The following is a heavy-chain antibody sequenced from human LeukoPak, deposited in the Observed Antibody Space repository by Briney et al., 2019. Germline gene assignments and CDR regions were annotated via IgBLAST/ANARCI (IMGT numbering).Heavy chain of an antibody. D-gene: IGHD3-10*01. CDR2: ISYDGSNK. J-gene: IGHJ4*02. V-gene: IGHV3-30*04. Sequence: PGGSLRLSCAASGFTFSSYAMHWVRQAPGKGLEWVAVISYDGSNKYYADSVKGRFTISRDNSKNTLYLQMNSLRAEDTAVYYCASAYYGSGSYYGYWGQGTQVTVSS. CDR3: ASAYYGSGSYYGY. CDR1: GFTFSSYA.